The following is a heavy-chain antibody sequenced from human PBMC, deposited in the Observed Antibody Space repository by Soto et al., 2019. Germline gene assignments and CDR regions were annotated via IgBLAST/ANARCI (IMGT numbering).Heavy chain of an antibody. D-gene: IGHD6-19*01. CDR3: ARDRKIAVGGTPNFFYYGLDV. CDR2: ISGSSTYI. CDR1: GFIVTSYT. Sequence: EVQLVESGGGLVKPGGSLRLSCAASGFIVTSYTVNWVRQAPGKGLEWVSSISGSSTYIYYADSVKGRFTISRDNAKNSLSLQLNSLRAEDTAVYYCARDRKIAVGGTPNFFYYGLDVWGQGTTVTVSS. J-gene: IGHJ6*02. V-gene: IGHV3-21*01.